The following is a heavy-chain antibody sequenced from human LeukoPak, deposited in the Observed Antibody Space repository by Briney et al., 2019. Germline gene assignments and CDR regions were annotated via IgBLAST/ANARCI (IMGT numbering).Heavy chain of an antibody. CDR1: GFIFRDYG. V-gene: IGHV3-33*01. Sequence: GGSLGLSCTASGFIFRDYGMHWVRQAPGKGPEWVALIWNDGGKKYCSDSVRGRFTISRDNSRDTLFLQMIGLRDDDTAMYYCVRDVYGGGTVGWLDPWGQGTLVTVSS. CDR3: VRDVYGGGTVGWLDP. D-gene: IGHD3-3*01. CDR2: IWNDGGKK. J-gene: IGHJ5*02.